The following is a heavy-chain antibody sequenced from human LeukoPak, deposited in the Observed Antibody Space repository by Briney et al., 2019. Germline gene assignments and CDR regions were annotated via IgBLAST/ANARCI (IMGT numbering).Heavy chain of an antibody. J-gene: IGHJ5*02. V-gene: IGHV1-69*05. CDR3: ARSGSYYIGNRYNWFDP. Sequence: SVKVSCKASGGTFSSYAISWVRQAPGQGLEWMGRIIPIFGTANYAQKFQGRVTITTDESTSTAYMELSSLRSEDTAVYYCARSGSYYIGNRYNWFDPWGQGTLVTVSS. CDR2: IIPIFGTA. D-gene: IGHD3-10*01. CDR1: GGTFSSYA.